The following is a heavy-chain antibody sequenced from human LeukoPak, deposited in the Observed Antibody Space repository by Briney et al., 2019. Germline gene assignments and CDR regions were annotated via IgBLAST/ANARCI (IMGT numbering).Heavy chain of an antibody. J-gene: IGHJ3*01. CDR3: AGRGSSSGTFDV. CDR1: GGSISNLDYY. V-gene: IGHV4-61*02. CDR2: IYTSGGT. Sequence: PSEALSLTCTVSGGSISNLDYYWTWIRQPAGKRLEWIGRIYTSGGTNYNPSLKSRVTMSVDKSKNQISLNLASLTAADTALYYCAGRGSSSGTFDVWGPGTFVTVSS. D-gene: IGHD2-2*01.